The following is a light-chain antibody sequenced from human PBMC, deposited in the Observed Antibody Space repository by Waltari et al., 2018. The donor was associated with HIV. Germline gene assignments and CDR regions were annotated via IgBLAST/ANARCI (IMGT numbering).Light chain of an antibody. CDR2: EVT. CDR1: SSDIGGYNF. J-gene: IGLJ2*01. Sequence: QSALTQPASVSGSPGQSITIPCTGTSSDIGGYNFVSWYQQHPGRAPRLMIYEVTSLPSGVSNRCSGSRSSNTASLTISGLQAEDEADYYCSSYTSSATGVLFGGGTTLTVL. V-gene: IGLV2-14*01. CDR3: SSYTSSATGVL.